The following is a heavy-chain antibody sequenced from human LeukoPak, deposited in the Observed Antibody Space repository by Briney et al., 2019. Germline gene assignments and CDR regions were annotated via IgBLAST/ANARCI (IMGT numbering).Heavy chain of an antibody. Sequence: GGSLRLSCAASGFTFSSYAMSWVRQAPGKGLEWVSAISGSGGSTYYADSVKGRFTISRDNSKNTLYLQMNSLRAEDTAVYYCAKEWYGIRSPRWDCVYWGQGTLVTVSS. CDR3: AKEWYGIRSPRWDCVY. J-gene: IGHJ4*02. D-gene: IGHD2-15*01. V-gene: IGHV3-23*01. CDR1: GFTFSSYA. CDR2: ISGSGGST.